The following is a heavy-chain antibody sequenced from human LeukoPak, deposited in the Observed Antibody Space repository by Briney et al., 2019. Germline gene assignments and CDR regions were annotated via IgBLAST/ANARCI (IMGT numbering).Heavy chain of an antibody. CDR1: GFTFSSYS. CDR2: ISSASSYI. J-gene: IGHJ6*02. D-gene: IGHD3-16*01. Sequence: GGSLRLSCAASGFTFSSYSMNWVRQAPGKGLEWVSYISSASSYIYYADSIKGRFTISRDNAKNSLYLQVSNLRAEDTAVYFCARGGGLDVWGQGATVTVSS. CDR3: ARGGGLDV. V-gene: IGHV3-21*04.